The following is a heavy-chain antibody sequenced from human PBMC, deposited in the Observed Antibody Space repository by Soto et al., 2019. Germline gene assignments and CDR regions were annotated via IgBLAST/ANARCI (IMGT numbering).Heavy chain of an antibody. Sequence: SGGSLRLSCAVSGLTFRSYGMHWVRQAPGKGLEWVAVISYDGSNKYYADSVKGRFTISRDNSKNTLYLQMNSLRAEDTAVYYCAKDLAGDFWSGYHYFDYWGQGTLVTVSS. CDR2: ISYDGSNK. CDR3: AKDLAGDFWSGYHYFDY. V-gene: IGHV3-30*18. CDR1: GLTFRSYG. D-gene: IGHD3-3*01. J-gene: IGHJ4*02.